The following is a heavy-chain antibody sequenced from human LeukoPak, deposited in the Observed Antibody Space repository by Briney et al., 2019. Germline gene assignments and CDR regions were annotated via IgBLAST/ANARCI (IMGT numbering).Heavy chain of an antibody. CDR2: IYSGGTT. Sequence: GGSLRLSCVVSGLTVNSNYMSWVRQAPGKGLEWVSVIYSGGTTNYADSVKGRFLVYRDNSKNTLYLQMNSLRAEDTAVYYCASKLTTGYWGQGTLVTVSS. CDR1: GLTVNSNY. V-gene: IGHV3-66*01. J-gene: IGHJ4*02. CDR3: ASKLTTGY. D-gene: IGHD4-17*01.